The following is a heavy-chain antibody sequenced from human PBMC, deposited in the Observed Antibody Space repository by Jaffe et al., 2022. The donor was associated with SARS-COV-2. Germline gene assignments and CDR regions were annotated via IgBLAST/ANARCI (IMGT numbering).Heavy chain of an antibody. J-gene: IGHJ6*02. V-gene: IGHV3-33*01. CDR3: ARDPGVVTSQVEYFYYGMDV. CDR2: IWYDGSKK. CDR1: GFALSRYG. D-gene: IGHD2-15*01. Sequence: QVQLVESGGGVVQPGRSLRLSCAASGFALSRYGMHWVRQAPGKGLEWVALIWYDGSKKYYVDSVKGRFTVSRDNSKNTLYLQMNSLRVEDTAVYYCARDPGVVTSQVEYFYYGMDVWGQGTTVTVSS.